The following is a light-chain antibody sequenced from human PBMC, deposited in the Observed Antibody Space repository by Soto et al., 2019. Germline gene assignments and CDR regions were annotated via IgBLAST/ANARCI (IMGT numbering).Light chain of an antibody. J-gene: IGLJ2*01. CDR3: AAWDDSLNGPV. Sequence: QSVLTQPPSASGTPGQRVTISCSGSNSNIGSYSVNWYRHLPGTAPKLLVFSDDQRPSGVPDRFSGSKSGPSASLAISGLQSEDEADYSCAAWDDSLNGPVFGGGTQLTVL. CDR2: SDD. CDR1: NSNIGSYS. V-gene: IGLV1-44*01.